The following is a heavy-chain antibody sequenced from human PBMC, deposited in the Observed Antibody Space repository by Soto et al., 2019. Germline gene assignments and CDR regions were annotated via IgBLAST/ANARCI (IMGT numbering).Heavy chain of an antibody. J-gene: IGHJ4*02. CDR3: ARVDAYNQPNFGY. CDR1: GYTFTSYT. CDR2: INPYNSNT. Sequence: QVQLVQSGAEVKKPGASVKVSCKASGYTFTSYTITWMRQAPGQGLEWMGWINPYNSNTNYAQKFQDRVTMTTDTSTSTAYMELRSLRSDDTAVYYCARVDAYNQPNFGYWGQGTLVTVSS. D-gene: IGHD1-1*01. V-gene: IGHV1-18*01.